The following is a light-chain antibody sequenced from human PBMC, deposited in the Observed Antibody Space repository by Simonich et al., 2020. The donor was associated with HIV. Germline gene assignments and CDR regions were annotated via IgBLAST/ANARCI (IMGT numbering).Light chain of an antibody. J-gene: IGKJ3*01. V-gene: IGKV3-15*01. CDR1: QSVASN. Sequence: EIVMTQSPATLSVSPGERPTLSCRFSQSVASNLAWYQQKPGQPPRPLIYFAATRATGIPARFSGSGFGTEFTLTISSTQSEDFAVYYCQQYNNWPSPFTFGPGTKVDIK. CDR2: FAA. CDR3: QQYNNWPSPFT.